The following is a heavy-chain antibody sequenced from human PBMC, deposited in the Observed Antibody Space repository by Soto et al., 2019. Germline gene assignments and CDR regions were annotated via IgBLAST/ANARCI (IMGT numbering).Heavy chain of an antibody. CDR2: IYYSGST. D-gene: IGHD3-9*01. Sequence: SETLSLTCTVSGGSISSSSYYWGWIRQPPGKGLEWIGSIYYSGSTYYNPSLKSRVTISVDTSKNQFSLKLSSVTAADTAVYYCASGGGILTGYYPFYYFDYWGQGTLVTVSS. J-gene: IGHJ4*02. CDR3: ASGGGILTGYYPFYYFDY. CDR1: GGSISSSSYY. V-gene: IGHV4-39*01.